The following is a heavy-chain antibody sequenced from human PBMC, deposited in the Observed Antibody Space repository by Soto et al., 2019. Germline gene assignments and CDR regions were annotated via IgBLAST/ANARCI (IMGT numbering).Heavy chain of an antibody. CDR2: INHSGST. CDR3: ARLSVVHQYGMDV. CDR1: GGSFSGYS. V-gene: IGHV4-34*01. J-gene: IGHJ6*02. Sequence: QVQLQQWGAGLLKPSETLSLTCGVYGGSFSGYSWSWIRQSPGKGLEWIGEINHSGSTNYNPSLKSRVTISVDTSKNQFSLKLSSVTAADTAVYYCARLSVVHQYGMDVWGQGTTVTVSS. D-gene: IGHD2-15*01.